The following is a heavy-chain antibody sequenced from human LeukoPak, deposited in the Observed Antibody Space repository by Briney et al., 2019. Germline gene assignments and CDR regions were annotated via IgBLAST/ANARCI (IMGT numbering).Heavy chain of an antibody. D-gene: IGHD2-21*02. CDR2: IFTDGSTT. Sequence: GGSLRLSCVASEFDFFSYGMQWVRQAPGKGLVWVARIFTDGSTTTYADSVKGRFTISRDNAKNTLYLEMKSLRVEDTAVYYCARELPREVTPDYWGQGTLVTVSP. CDR1: EFDFFSYG. J-gene: IGHJ4*01. CDR3: ARELPREVTPDY. V-gene: IGHV3-74*03.